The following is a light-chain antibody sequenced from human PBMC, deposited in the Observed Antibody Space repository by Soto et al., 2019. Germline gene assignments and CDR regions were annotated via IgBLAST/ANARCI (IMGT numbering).Light chain of an antibody. CDR2: KAS. CDR1: QSISSW. Sequence: DIQMTQSPSTLSASVGDRVTITCRASQSISSWLAWYQQKPGKAPKLLIYKASSLESGVPSRFSGSGSGTEFTRTISSLQPDDFATYYCQQYNSWWTFGQGTKVDIK. J-gene: IGKJ1*01. V-gene: IGKV1-5*03. CDR3: QQYNSWWT.